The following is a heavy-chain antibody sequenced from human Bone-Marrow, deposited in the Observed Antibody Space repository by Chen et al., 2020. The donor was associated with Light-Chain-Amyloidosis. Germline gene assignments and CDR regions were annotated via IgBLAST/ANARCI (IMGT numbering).Heavy chain of an antibody. Sequence: EVQLVESGGGLVQPGGSLRLSCATSGFNFSSFGMSWVRQAPGKGLEWVSTDSGSTVSTYYAGAVKCRFIISRGNSKSTLYLQRNSFRAGDTAVYFCTGKGGYFDFWGQGSLVTVSS. D-gene: IGHD3-10*01. J-gene: IGHJ4*02. CDR3: TGKGGYFDF. V-gene: IGHV3-23*04. CDR1: GFNFSSFG. CDR2: DSGSTVST.